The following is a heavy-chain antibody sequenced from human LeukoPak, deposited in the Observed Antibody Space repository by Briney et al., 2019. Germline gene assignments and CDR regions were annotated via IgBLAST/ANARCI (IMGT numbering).Heavy chain of an antibody. Sequence: GESLKISCKGSGYSFTSYWIGWVRQMPGKGLEWMGIIYPGDSDTRYSPSFQGQVTISADKSISTAYLQWSSLKASGTAMYYCARQGGLRYFDWLSGFDPWGQGTLVTVSS. J-gene: IGHJ5*02. D-gene: IGHD3-9*01. CDR1: GYSFTSYW. V-gene: IGHV5-51*01. CDR2: IYPGDSDT. CDR3: ARQGGLRYFDWLSGFDP.